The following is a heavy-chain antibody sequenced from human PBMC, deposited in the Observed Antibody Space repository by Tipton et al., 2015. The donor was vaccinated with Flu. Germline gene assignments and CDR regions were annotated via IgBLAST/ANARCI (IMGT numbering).Heavy chain of an antibody. V-gene: IGHV4-59*01. D-gene: IGHD3-16*01. J-gene: IGHJ6*02. CDR2: IYYSGST. CDR3: ARTTYDYTNYGTPGAYGMDV. CDR1: GGSISSYY. Sequence: TLSLTCTVSGGSISSYYWSWIRQPPGKGLEWIGYIYYSGSTNYNPSLKSRVTISVDTSKNQFSLKLSSVTAADTAVYYCARTTYDYTNYGTPGAYGMDVWSLGTTVTVSS.